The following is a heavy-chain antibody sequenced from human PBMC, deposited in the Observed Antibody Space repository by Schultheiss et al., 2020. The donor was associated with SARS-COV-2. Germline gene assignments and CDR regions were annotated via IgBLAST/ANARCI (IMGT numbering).Heavy chain of an antibody. CDR2: IYYSGST. Sequence: SETLSLTCTVSGGSISSSSYYWGWIRQPPGKGLEWIGSIYYSGSTYYNPSLKSRVTISVDTSKNQFSLKLSSVTAADTAVYYCAKVLANTVTTLYYFDYWGQGTLVTVSS. CDR1: GGSISSSSYY. CDR3: AKVLANTVTTLYYFDY. V-gene: IGHV4-39*01. D-gene: IGHD4-11*01. J-gene: IGHJ4*02.